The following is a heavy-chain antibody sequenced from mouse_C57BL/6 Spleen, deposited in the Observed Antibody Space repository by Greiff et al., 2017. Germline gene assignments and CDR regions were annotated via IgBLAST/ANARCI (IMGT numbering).Heavy chain of an antibody. CDR3: ARDTTVEVYWDY. CDR1: GYAFSSYW. J-gene: IGHJ2*01. CDR2: FYPGDGDT. D-gene: IGHD1-1*01. Sequence: QVQLQQSGAELVKPGASVKISCKASGYAFSSYWLNWVKQRPGKGLEWIGQFYPGDGDTNYNGKFKGKDTLTADKSSSTAYMQHSSLTSEDSAVYVGARDTTVEVYWDYWGQGTTLTVSS. V-gene: IGHV1-80*01.